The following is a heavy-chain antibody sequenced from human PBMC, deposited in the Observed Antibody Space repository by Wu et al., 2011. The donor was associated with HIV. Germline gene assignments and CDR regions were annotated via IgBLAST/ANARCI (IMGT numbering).Heavy chain of an antibody. CDR3: ARVTGDLGWFDP. V-gene: IGHV1-69*06. CDR1: GGTFSSYA. J-gene: IGHJ5*02. Sequence: QVQLVQSGAEVKKPGSSVKVSCKASGGTFSSYAISWVRQAPRQGLEWMGRIIPVFGTANYAQRFQDRVTITADTSTSTAYMELSSLRSEDTAVYYCARVTGDLGWFDPGAREPWSPSPQ. D-gene: IGHD7-27*01. CDR2: IIPVFGTA.